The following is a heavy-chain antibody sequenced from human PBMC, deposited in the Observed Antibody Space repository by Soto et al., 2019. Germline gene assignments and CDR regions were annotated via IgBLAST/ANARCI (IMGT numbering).Heavy chain of an antibody. CDR1: GGSISSYY. J-gene: IGHJ4*02. Sequence: PSETLSLTCTVSGGSISSYYWSWIRQPPGKGLEWIGYIYYSGSTNYNPSLKSRVTISVDTSKNQFSLKLSSVTAADTAVYYCGRQWYYYDSSGYYYFDYWGQGTLVTSPQ. CDR2: IYYSGST. D-gene: IGHD3-22*01. CDR3: GRQWYYYDSSGYYYFDY. V-gene: IGHV4-59*08.